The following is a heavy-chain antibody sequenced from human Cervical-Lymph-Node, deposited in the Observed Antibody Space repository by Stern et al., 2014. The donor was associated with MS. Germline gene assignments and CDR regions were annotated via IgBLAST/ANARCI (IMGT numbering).Heavy chain of an antibody. J-gene: IGHJ3*01. Sequence: VQLVQSGAEVKKPGASVKVSCEASGYTFNAYYMHWVRQAPGQGLEWMGRINPNTGGTLYSPKFQGRVTMTRDTSINTAYMDLNSLRSDDTAVYFCARDPVGPQSHDAFDLWGQGTMITVSS. V-gene: IGHV1-2*06. CDR1: GYTFNAYY. CDR3: ARDPVGPQSHDAFDL. D-gene: IGHD3/OR15-3a*01. CDR2: INPNTGGT.